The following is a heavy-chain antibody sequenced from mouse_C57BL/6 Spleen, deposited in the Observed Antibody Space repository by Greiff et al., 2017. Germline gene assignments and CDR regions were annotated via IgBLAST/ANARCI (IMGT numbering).Heavy chain of an antibody. V-gene: IGHV1-64*01. CDR1: GYTFTSYW. D-gene: IGHD1-1*01. Sequence: QVQLQQPGAELVKPGASVKLSCKASGYTFTSYWMHWVKQRPGQGLEWIGMIHPNSGSTNYNEKFKSKATLTVDKSSSTSYMQLRSLTSEDSAVYYCASLYYCVSSYGWYFGVWGTGTTVTVSS. J-gene: IGHJ1*03. CDR2: IHPNSGST. CDR3: ASLYYCVSSYGWYFGV.